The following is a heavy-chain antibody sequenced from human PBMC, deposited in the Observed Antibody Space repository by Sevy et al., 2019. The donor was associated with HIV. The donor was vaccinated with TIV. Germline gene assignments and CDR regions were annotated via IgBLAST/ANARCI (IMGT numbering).Heavy chain of an antibody. V-gene: IGHV1-18*01. D-gene: IGHD3-10*01. Sequence: ASVKVSCKTSGYTFTIYGISWVRQAPEQGLEWMGWISAYSGNTNYAQNLQGRVTMTTDTSTTTAYMELRSLRFDDTAVYYCARTSSYGSGNYFDYWGQGTLVTVSS. J-gene: IGHJ4*02. CDR1: GYTFTIYG. CDR2: ISAYSGNT. CDR3: ARTSSYGSGNYFDY.